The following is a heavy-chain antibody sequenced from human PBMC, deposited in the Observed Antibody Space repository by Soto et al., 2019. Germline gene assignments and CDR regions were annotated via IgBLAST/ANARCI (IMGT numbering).Heavy chain of an antibody. CDR2: IVVGSGNP. J-gene: IGHJ6*02. V-gene: IGHV1-58*01. D-gene: IGHD3-10*01. Sequence: SVKVSCKASGFTFTSSAVQWVRQARGQRLEWIGWIVVGSGNPNYAQKFQERVTITRDTSTSTAYMELRSLRSDDTAVYYCARDTYYYGSVDYYYYGMDVWGQGTTVTVSS. CDR3: ARDTYYYGSVDYYYYGMDV. CDR1: GFTFTSSA.